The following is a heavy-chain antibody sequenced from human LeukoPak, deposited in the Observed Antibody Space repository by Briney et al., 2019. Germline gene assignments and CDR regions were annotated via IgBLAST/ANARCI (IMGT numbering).Heavy chain of an antibody. V-gene: IGHV3-66*01. CDR3: ARDSGRDGVDY. CDR1: GFTVTDFY. Sequence: GGSLRLSCAASGFTVTDFYISWVRQAPGKGLEWVSVIYDGGSAYYADFVKGRFTISRDNSKNTVHLQMNSLRAEDTAMYYCARDSGRDGVDYWGQGTLVTVSS. J-gene: IGHJ4*02. CDR2: IYDGGSA. D-gene: IGHD2-21*02.